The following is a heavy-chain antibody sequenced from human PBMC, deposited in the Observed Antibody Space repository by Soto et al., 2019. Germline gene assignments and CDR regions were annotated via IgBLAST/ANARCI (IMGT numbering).Heavy chain of an antibody. J-gene: IGHJ5*02. CDR1: GDSISRSPYY. V-gene: IGHV4-39*01. CDR2: IYYTGIT. D-gene: IGHD6-6*01. CDR3: ARQGSSFRPPRPNWFDP. Sequence: PSETLSLTCTVSGDSISRSPYYWGWIRQPPGKGLDWIGSIYYTGITYYNPSFESRITISADSSKNQFSLRLTSVNAADTAVYYCARQGSSFRPPRPNWFDPWGKGTLVTVSS.